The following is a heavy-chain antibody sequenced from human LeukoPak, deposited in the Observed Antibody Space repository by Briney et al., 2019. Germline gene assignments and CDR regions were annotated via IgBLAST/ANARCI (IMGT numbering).Heavy chain of an antibody. D-gene: IGHD3-22*01. J-gene: IGHJ4*02. V-gene: IGHV3-30-3*01. CDR3: ARDRRYYYGSSGYYYSGGPDY. CDR1: GFTFSSYA. Sequence: PGGSLRLSCAASGFTFSSYAMHWVRQAPGKGLEWVAVISYDGSNKYYADSVKGRFTISRDNSKNTLYLQMNSLRAEDTAVYYCARDRRYYYGSSGYYYSGGPDYWGQGTLVTVSS. CDR2: ISYDGSNK.